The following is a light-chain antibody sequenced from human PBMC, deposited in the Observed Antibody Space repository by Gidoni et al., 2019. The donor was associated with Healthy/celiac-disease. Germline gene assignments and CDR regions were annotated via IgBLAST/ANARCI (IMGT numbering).Light chain of an antibody. V-gene: IGKV1-33*01. J-gene: IGKJ4*01. Sequence: DIQMTQYPSSLSASVGDRVTITCQARHDSSNYLHWYQQKPGKAPKLLIYDASNLETGVPSRFSGSGSGTDFTFTISSLQPEDIATYYCQQYDNLPLTFGGGTKVEIK. CDR1: HDSSNY. CDR2: DAS. CDR3: QQYDNLPLT.